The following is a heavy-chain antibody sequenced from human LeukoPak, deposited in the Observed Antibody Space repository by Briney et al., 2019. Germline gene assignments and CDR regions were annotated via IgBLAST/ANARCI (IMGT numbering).Heavy chain of an antibody. D-gene: IGHD2-15*01. J-gene: IGHJ4*02. CDR2: INHSGIT. CDR1: GASFSGYY. V-gene: IGHV4-34*01. Sequence: SETLSLTCAFYGASFSGYYWRWIRQPPGKGLEWIGEINHSGITTYNPTLKSRVTISVDTSKKQFSLKLNSVTAADTAVYYCAISHKWLLLDYWGQGTLVTVSS. CDR3: AISHKWLLLDY.